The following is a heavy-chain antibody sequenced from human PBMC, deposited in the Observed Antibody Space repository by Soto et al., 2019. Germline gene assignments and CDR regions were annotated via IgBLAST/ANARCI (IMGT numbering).Heavy chain of an antibody. V-gene: IGHV4-39*01. D-gene: IGHD4-17*01. CDR1: GGSISSSSYY. CDR3: ARHDYGDYVINWFDP. Sequence: QLQLQESGPGLVKPSETLSLTCTVSGGSISSSSYYWGWIRQPPGKGLEWIGSIYYSGSTYYNPSLKSRVTISVDTSKNQFSLKLSSVTAADTAVYYCARHDYGDYVINWFDPWGQGTLVTVSS. CDR2: IYYSGST. J-gene: IGHJ5*02.